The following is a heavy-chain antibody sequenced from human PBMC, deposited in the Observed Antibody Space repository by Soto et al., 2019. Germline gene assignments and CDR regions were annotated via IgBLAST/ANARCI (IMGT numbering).Heavy chain of an antibody. J-gene: IGHJ6*02. CDR2: INHSGST. Sequence: SETLSLTCAVYGGSFSGYYWSWIRQPPGKGLEWIGEINHSGSTNYNPSLKSRVTISVDTSKNQFSLKLSSVTAADTAVYYCARGPPEQFIIDPAAMVSYAFYYYGMDVWGQGTTVTVSS. V-gene: IGHV4-34*01. CDR3: ARGPPEQFIIDPAAMVSYAFYYYGMDV. CDR1: GGSFSGYY. D-gene: IGHD5-18*01.